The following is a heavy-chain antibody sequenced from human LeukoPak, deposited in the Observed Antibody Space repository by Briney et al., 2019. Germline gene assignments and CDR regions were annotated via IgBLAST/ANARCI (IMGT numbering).Heavy chain of an antibody. CDR2: IYYSGST. CDR3: AXXXXXXXXXCYSGWLDY. V-gene: IGHV4-59*01. Sequence: ASETLSLTCTVSGGSISSYYWSWIRQPPGKGLEWIGYIYYSGSTNYNPSLKSRVTISVDTSKNQFSLKLSSVTAADTAVYYCAXXXXXXXXXCYSGWLDYWGQGTLVTVSS. CDR1: GGSISSYY. D-gene: IGHD2-15*01. J-gene: IGHJ4*02.